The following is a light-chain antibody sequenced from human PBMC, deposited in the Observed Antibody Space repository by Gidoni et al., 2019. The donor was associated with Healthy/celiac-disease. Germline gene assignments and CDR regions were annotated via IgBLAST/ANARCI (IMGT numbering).Light chain of an antibody. CDR1: QDISNY. CDR2: DAS. V-gene: IGKV1-33*01. CDR3: QQYDNLPALT. Sequence: DIQMTQSPSSLSASVGDRVTITCQASQDISNYLNWYQQKPGKAPKLLIYDASNLETGVPSRFSGSGSGTDFTFTNSSLQPEDIATYYCQQYDNLPALTFXGXTKVXIK. J-gene: IGKJ4*01.